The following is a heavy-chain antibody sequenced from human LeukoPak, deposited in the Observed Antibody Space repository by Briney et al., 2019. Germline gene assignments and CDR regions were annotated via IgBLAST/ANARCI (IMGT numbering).Heavy chain of an antibody. CDR1: GFTFSNAW. D-gene: IGHD3-10*01. Sequence: GGSLRLSCAASGFTFSNAWMSWVRQAPGKGLEWVGRIKSKTDGGTTDYAAPVKGRFTISRDDSKNTLYLQMNSLRAEDTAVYYCAQGGRITMVRGVQRDHYFNYWGQGTLVTVSS. V-gene: IGHV3-15*01. CDR3: AQGGRITMVRGVQRDHYFNY. CDR2: IKSKTDGGTT. J-gene: IGHJ4*02.